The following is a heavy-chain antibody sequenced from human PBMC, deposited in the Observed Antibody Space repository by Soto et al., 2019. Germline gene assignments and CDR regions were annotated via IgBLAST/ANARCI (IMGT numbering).Heavy chain of an antibody. CDR1: GYTFTSYA. V-gene: IGHV1-3*01. Sequence: GASVKVSCKASGYTFTSYAMHWVRQAPGQRLEWMGWINAGNGNTKYSQKFQGRVTITRDTSASTAYMELSSLRSEDTAVYYCALAQDYDFWSGDENWFDPWGQGTLVTVSS. J-gene: IGHJ5*02. CDR3: ALAQDYDFWSGDENWFDP. CDR2: INAGNGNT. D-gene: IGHD3-3*01.